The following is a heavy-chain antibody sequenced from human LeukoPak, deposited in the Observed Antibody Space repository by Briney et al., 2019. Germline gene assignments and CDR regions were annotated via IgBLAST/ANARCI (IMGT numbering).Heavy chain of an antibody. V-gene: IGHV1-2*02. CDR1: GYTFTHYY. J-gene: IGHJ4*02. D-gene: IGHD1-26*01. CDR3: ARDIGIAGATTFDY. Sequence: ASVRVSCKPAGYTFTHYYMHWVRQAAGQGLEWMGWINPNSGGTNYAQNFKGRVTMTRDTSNNTAYMELSRLRSDDAAVYYCARDIGIAGATTFDYWGQGTLVTVSS. CDR2: INPNSGGT.